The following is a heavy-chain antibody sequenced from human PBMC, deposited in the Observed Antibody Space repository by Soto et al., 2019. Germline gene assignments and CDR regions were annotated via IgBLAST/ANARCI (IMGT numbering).Heavy chain of an antibody. D-gene: IGHD2-15*01. J-gene: IGHJ6*02. V-gene: IGHV3-30-3*01. CDR2: ISYDGSNK. CDR3: ARGGRVGCSDGSCDCYYGMDV. CDR1: GFTFSSYA. Sequence: QVQLVESGGGVVQPGRSLRLSCAASGFTFSSYAMHWVRQAPGKGLEWVAVISYDGSNKYYADSVKGRFTNSRDNSKNPLYMQMNSLRAEDTAVYYCARGGRVGCSDGSCDCYYGMDVWGQGTTVTVSS.